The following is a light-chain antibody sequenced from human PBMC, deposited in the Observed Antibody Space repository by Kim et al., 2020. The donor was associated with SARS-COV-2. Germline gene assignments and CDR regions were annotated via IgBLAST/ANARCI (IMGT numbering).Light chain of an antibody. J-gene: IGLJ2*01. Sequence: GQSVTSSCDEARSDIASCDYVYWYQQYPGKAPKLIIYDVTKRPSGVPDRFTGSKSANTASLTVSGLQAEDEADYYCSSYAGSNNGVFGGGTQLTVL. CDR2: DVT. CDR1: RSDIASCDY. CDR3: SSYAGSNNGV. V-gene: IGLV2-8*01.